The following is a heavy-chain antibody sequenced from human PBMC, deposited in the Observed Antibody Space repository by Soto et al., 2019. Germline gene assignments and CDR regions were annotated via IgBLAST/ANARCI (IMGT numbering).Heavy chain of an antibody. CDR1: GGSFSGYY. CDR2: INHSGNT. CDR3: AREPLGTTLRGYSP. V-gene: IGHV4-34*01. D-gene: IGHD3-10*01. J-gene: IGHJ5*02. Sequence: QVQLQQWGAGQLKPSETLSLTCAVYGGSFSGYYWTWIRQSPGNGLEWIGEINHSGNTNYNPSLKSRVTISVDTSKNQFSLMLSSVTAADTAVYYCAREPLGTTLRGYSPWGQGTLVTVSS.